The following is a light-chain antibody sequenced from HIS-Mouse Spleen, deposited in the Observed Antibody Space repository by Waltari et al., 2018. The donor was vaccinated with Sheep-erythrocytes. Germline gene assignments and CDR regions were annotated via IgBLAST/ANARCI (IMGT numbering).Light chain of an antibody. CDR2: EGS. J-gene: IGLJ2*01. V-gene: IGLV2-23*01. CDR3: CSYAGSSTLV. Sequence: QSALTQPASVSGSPGQSITISCTGTSSDVGSYNLSSWYQQHPGKAPKLMIYEGSKRPSGVSKRFSGSKSGNTASLTSSGLQAEDEADYYCCSYAGSSTLVFGGGTKLTVL. CDR1: SSDVGSYNL.